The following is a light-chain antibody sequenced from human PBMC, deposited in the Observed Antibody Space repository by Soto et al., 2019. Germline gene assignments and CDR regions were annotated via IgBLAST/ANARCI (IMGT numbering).Light chain of an antibody. CDR1: QSISTY. V-gene: IGKV1-5*03. CDR2: KAS. Sequence: DIQMTQSPSTLSASVGDRVTITCRASQSISTYLAWYQQKPGKAPKLLIYKASTLQSGVPSRFSGSGSGTEFTLTISSLQPDDFATYYCQQYSSHSRAFGQGTKVEIK. J-gene: IGKJ1*01. CDR3: QQYSSHSRA.